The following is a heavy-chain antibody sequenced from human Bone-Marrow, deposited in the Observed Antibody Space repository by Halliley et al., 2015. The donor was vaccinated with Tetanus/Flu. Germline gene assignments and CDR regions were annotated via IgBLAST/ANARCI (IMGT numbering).Heavy chain of an antibody. J-gene: IGHJ4*02. V-gene: IGHV4-4*01. D-gene: IGHD3-10*01. CDR3: AGHLATRGTRGFDS. Sequence: SLRLSCTVSAGSITTSNWWSWVRQPPGKGLEWIGEIYHGRAFNYAPALESRVSMSVDKSKNQFSLTLTSLNAADTAVYFCAGHLATRGTRGFDSWGQGVLVTVSS. CDR2: IYHGRAF. CDR1: AGSITTSNW.